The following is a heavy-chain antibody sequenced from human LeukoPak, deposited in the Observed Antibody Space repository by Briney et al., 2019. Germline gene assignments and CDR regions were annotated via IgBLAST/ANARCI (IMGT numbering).Heavy chain of an antibody. J-gene: IGHJ4*02. V-gene: IGHV3-73*01. CDR1: GFTFSGSA. CDR2: IRRKANSYAT. CDR3: TSTYYYDSSGYYVFDY. Sequence: GGSLTLSCAASGFTFSGSAMHWVRQASGKGLEWVGRIRRKANSYATAYAAWVKGMFTISRDDSKNTAYLQMNSLKTEDTAVYYCTSTYYYDSSGYYVFDYWGQGTLVTVSS. D-gene: IGHD3-22*01.